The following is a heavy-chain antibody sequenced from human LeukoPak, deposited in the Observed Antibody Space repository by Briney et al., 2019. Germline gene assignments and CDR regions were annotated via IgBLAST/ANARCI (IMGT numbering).Heavy chain of an antibody. D-gene: IGHD3-22*01. CDR2: INPNNGGT. CDR1: GYIFTGYY. V-gene: IGHV1-2*02. J-gene: IGHJ5*02. CDR3: ARDQGNGYYINWFDP. Sequence: ASVKVSCKASGYIFTGYYMHWVRQAPGQGPEWMGWINPNNGGTKLAQKFQGRITMTTDTSISTAYMELSKLTSDDTAMYYCARDQGNGYYINWFDPWGQGTLVTVSS.